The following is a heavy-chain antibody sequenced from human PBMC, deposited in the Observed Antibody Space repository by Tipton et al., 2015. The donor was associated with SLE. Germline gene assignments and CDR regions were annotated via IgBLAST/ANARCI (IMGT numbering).Heavy chain of an antibody. J-gene: IGHJ5*02. V-gene: IGHV1-46*01. CDR2: INPIDGGT. Sequence: QLVQSGAEVKKPGASVKVPCRASGYTITTCYINWFRQAPGQGLEWLGTINPIDGGTNYARKFRRRVTMTSDASTNTVYVELSWLPSDDTAVYYCAREFHGGEFDHWGQEPLVTVSS. CDR3: AREFHGGEFDH. CDR1: GYTITTCY. D-gene: IGHD2-21*01.